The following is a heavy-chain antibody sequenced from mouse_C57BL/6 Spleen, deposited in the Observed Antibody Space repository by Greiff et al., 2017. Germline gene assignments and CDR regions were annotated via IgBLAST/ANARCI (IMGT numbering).Heavy chain of an antibody. CDR2: IYPSDSET. CDR3: ARAGYYYGSM. Sequence: VQLQQPGAELVRPGSSVKLSCKASGYTFTSYWMDWVKQRPGQGLEWIGNIYPSDSETHYNQKFKDKATLTVDKSSSTAYMQLRSLTSEDSAVYYCARAGYYYGSMWGQGTTLTVSS. D-gene: IGHD1-1*01. V-gene: IGHV1-61*01. J-gene: IGHJ2*01. CDR1: GYTFTSYW.